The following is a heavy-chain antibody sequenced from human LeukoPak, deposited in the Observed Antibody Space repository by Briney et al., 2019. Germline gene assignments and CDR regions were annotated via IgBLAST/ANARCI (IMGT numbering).Heavy chain of an antibody. CDR3: ARDLTVELHYGDQRGGYYMDV. CDR1: GFTFSSYS. CDR2: ISSRSTYI. D-gene: IGHD4-17*01. V-gene: IGHV3-21*01. Sequence: GGSLRLSCAASGFTFSSYSMNWVRQAPGKGLEWVSSISSRSTYIYHADSVKGRFTISRDNAKNSLYLQMNSLRAEDTSVYYCARDLTVELHYGDQRGGYYMDVWGKGTTVTVSS. J-gene: IGHJ6*03.